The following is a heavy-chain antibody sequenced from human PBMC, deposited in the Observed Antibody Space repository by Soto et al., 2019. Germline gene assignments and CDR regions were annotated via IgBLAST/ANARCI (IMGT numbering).Heavy chain of an antibody. V-gene: IGHV3-74*01. CDR2: IHSDGITA. D-gene: IGHD3-22*01. Sequence: GSLRRSCAASGMTFSNYLMEWVRQAPGKGLGWVSRIHSDGITAYYGXXVEGRFTXXRYNSKSTVCXEMNSXGAEDTATYHCPLDKYDISGYVSDYWGXXP. CDR3: PLDKYDISGYVSDY. CDR1: GMTFSNYL. J-gene: IGHJ4*02.